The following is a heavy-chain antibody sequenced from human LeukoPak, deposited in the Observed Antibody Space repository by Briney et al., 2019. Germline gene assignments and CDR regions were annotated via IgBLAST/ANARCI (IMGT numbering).Heavy chain of an antibody. D-gene: IGHD6-13*01. V-gene: IGHV3-7*03. J-gene: IGHJ4*02. Sequence: PGGSLRLSCAASGFSFSSSWMNWVRQAPGKGLEWVASIKQDGSETYYVDSVKGRFSISRDNSKNTLYLQMNSLRAEDTAVYYCAKDQVGAAAGTLLHYWGQGTLVTVSS. CDR1: GFSFSSSW. CDR3: AKDQVGAAAGTLLHY. CDR2: IKQDGSET.